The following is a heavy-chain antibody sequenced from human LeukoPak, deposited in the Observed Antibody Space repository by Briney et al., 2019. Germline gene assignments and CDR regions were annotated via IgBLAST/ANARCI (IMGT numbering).Heavy chain of an antibody. CDR2: IRYDGSNK. J-gene: IGHJ4*02. CDR1: GFTFSSYG. Sequence: GGSLRLSCAASGFTFSSYGMHWVRQAPGKGLEWVAFIRYDGSNKYYADSVKGRFTISRDNSKNIMYLQMNSLRPEDTAVYYCAVNFDYWGQGTLVTVSS. CDR3: AVNFDY. V-gene: IGHV3-30*02.